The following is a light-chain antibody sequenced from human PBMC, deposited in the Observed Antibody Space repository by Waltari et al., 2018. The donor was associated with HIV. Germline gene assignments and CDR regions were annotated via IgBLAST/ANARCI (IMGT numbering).Light chain of an antibody. J-gene: IGKJ4*01. CDR2: DAS. CDR3: QQYNEWLAVT. CDR1: QSIFSN. Sequence: ILLTQSPATVSVSPGERATLSCTASQSIFSNLAWYQHRPGQAPRLLIYDASTRGAGVPDRLCGTASGTEFTLTISNLQAEDVGLYYCQQYNEWLAVTFGGGTRVEVK. V-gene: IGKV3-15*01.